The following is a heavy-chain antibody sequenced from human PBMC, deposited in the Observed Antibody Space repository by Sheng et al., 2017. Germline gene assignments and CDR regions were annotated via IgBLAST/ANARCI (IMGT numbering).Heavy chain of an antibody. Sequence: EVQLVESGGDLVHPGESLRLSCVASGFTLRTYEMNWVRHVPGKGLECVSYIGTSGDTKYAESVKGRFTIARDNAKNSVYMQMNGLRVDDTAIYYCARDPGYAQFDLWGQGTLVTVSS. CDR1: GFTLRTYE. CDR2: IGTSGDT. D-gene: IGHD5-18*01. CDR3: ARDPGYAQFDL. V-gene: IGHV3-48*03. J-gene: IGHJ5*02.